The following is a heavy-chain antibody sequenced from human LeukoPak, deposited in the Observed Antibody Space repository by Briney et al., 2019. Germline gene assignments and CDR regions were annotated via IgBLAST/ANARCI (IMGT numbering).Heavy chain of an antibody. CDR3: AKGVMAGRVDY. V-gene: IGHV3-23*01. CDR1: GFTFSSYA. CDR2: ISGSGINT. Sequence: GGSLRLSCAASGFTFSSYAMSWVRQAPGTGLEWVSVISGSGINTHYGDSVKGRFTISRDNSKNTLYLQMNSLRAEDTAVYYCAKGVMAGRVDYWGQGTLVTVSS. D-gene: IGHD3-16*01. J-gene: IGHJ4*02.